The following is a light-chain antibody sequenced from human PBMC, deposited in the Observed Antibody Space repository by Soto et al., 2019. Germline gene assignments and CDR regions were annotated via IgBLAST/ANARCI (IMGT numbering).Light chain of an antibody. V-gene: IGLV1-51*01. CDR2: DNN. CDR1: SSNIGNNY. J-gene: IGLJ2*01. Sequence: QSVLTQPPSVSAAPGQMVTISCSGSSSNIGNNYVSWYQQLPGTAPKLLIYDNNKRPSGIPDRFSGSKSGTSATLGITGLQTGDEADYYCEAWDTSLYVVIFGGGTQLT. CDR3: EAWDTSLYVVI.